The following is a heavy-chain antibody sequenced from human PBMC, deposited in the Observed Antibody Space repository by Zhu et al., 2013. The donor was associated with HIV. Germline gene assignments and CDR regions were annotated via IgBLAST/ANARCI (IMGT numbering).Heavy chain of an antibody. J-gene: IGHJ4*02. Sequence: QVQLVQSGAEVKMPGFSVKVSCKPSRGTFNSYAISWVRQAPGQGLEWMGGISPIFGTTDYAQKFQGRVSITADESTSTANMELSSLRSEDTAVYYCAGSYCTNGVCSMAYSWGQGTLVSVSS. CDR1: RGTFNSYA. CDR2: ISPIFGTT. CDR3: AGSYCTNGVCSMAYS. D-gene: IGHD2-8*01. V-gene: IGHV1-69*01.